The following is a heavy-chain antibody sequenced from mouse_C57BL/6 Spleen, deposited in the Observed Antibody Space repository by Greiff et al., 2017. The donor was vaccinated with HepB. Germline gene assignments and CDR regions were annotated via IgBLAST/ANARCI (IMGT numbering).Heavy chain of an antibody. CDR2: ISYDGSN. J-gene: IGHJ4*01. CDR1: GYSITSGYY. CDR3: AREAQATDYYAMDY. Sequence: DVKLVESGPGLVKPSQSLSLTCSVTGYSITSGYYWNWIRQFPGNKLEWMGYISYDGSNNYNPSLKNRISITRDTSKNQFFLKLNSVTTEDTATYYCAREAQATDYYAMDYWGQGTSVTVSS. V-gene: IGHV3-6*01. D-gene: IGHD3-2*02.